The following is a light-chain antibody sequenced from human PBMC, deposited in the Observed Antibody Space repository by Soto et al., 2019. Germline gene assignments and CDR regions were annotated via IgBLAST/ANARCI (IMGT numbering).Light chain of an antibody. CDR3: QQYNSFFPT. CDR2: AAS. V-gene: IGKV3-20*01. CDR1: QSVSNSS. J-gene: IGKJ2*01. Sequence: EIVLTQSPGTLSLSPGERATFSCRASQSVSNSSLAWYHQKPGQAPRLLLFAASRRATGIPDTFSGSGSGTDFTLTISRLEPDDFATYYCQQYNSFFPTFGQGTKLEIK.